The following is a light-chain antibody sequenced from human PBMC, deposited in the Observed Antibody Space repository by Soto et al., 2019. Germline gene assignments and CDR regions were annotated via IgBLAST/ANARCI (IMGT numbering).Light chain of an antibody. Sequence: SVLTQPASVSGSPGQSITISCTGSSSDVGSYNYVSWYQHHPGKAPKLFIYDVTKRPSGVSSRFSGSKSGNTASLMISGLQAEDEADYYCSSYTISNTVILGGGTKVTVL. CDR3: SSYTISNTVI. CDR2: DVT. CDR1: SSDVGSYNY. V-gene: IGLV2-14*01. J-gene: IGLJ2*01.